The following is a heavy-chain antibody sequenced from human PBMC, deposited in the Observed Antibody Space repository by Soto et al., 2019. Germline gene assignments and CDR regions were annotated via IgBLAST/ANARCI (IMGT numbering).Heavy chain of an antibody. CDR2: IFYSGST. D-gene: IGHD3-22*01. CDR3: ARGPHIVVRYEGFDI. J-gene: IGHJ3*02. Sequence: SETLSLTCTVSGGSISSYYWSWIRQPPGKGLEWIGYIFYSGSTNYNPSLKSRVTISVDTSKNTLYLQMNSLRAEDTAVYYCARGPHIVVRYEGFDIWGQGTMVTVSS. CDR1: GGSISSYY. V-gene: IGHV4-59*12.